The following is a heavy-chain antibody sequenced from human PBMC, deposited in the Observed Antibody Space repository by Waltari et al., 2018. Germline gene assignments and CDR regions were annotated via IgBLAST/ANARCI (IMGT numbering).Heavy chain of an antibody. CDR3: ARDRAVVTPYWYFDL. V-gene: IGHV3-21*01. Sequence: EVQLVESGGGLVKPGGSLRLSCAASGFTFSTYSMHWVRQPQGKGLEWVSSISSSSSYIYYADSVKGRFTISRDNAKNSLYLQMNSLRAEDTAVYYCARDRAVVTPYWYFDLWGRGTLVTVSS. D-gene: IGHD2-21*02. CDR1: GFTFSTYS. J-gene: IGHJ2*01. CDR2: ISSSSSYI.